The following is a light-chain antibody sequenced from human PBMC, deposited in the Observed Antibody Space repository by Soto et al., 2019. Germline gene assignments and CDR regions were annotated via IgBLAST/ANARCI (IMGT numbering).Light chain of an antibody. Sequence: EIVLTQSPSTLSLSPGERATLSCRASQSISRYLAWYQQRSGQAPRLLIYGASTRATGIPDRFSGSGSGTDFTLTITRLEPEDSAVYYCQQYGSSPTWTFGQGTKVDIK. J-gene: IGKJ1*01. CDR1: QSISRY. CDR2: GAS. V-gene: IGKV3-20*01. CDR3: QQYGSSPTWT.